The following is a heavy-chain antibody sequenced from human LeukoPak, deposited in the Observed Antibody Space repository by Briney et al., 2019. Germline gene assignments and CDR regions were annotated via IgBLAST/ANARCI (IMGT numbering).Heavy chain of an antibody. J-gene: IGHJ6*03. D-gene: IGHD3-3*01. CDR1: GYTFTSYG. CDR2: ISAYNGNT. Sequence: EASVKVSCKASGYTFTSYGISWVRQAPGRGLEWMGWISAYNGNTNYAQKLQGRVTMTTDTSTSTAYMELRSLRSDDTAVYYCARNYYDFWSGYGEYYYYMGVWGKGTTVTVSS. V-gene: IGHV1-18*01. CDR3: ARNYYDFWSGYGEYYYYMGV.